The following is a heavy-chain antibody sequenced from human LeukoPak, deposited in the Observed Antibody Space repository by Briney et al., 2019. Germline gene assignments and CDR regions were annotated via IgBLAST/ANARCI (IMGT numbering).Heavy chain of an antibody. J-gene: IGHJ5*01. V-gene: IGHV3-9*01. D-gene: IGHD6-13*01. CDR2: ITWHGRST. CDR1: GFIFDDFS. CDR3: TKATTRRVPAATIDS. Sequence: PGGSLRLSCAASGFIFDDFSMFWVRQVPGKGLEWVSSITWHGRSTAYADSVRGRFTISRDNAKHSLYLQMNSLRPEDTAFYYCTKATTRRVPAATIDSWGQGTLVTVSS.